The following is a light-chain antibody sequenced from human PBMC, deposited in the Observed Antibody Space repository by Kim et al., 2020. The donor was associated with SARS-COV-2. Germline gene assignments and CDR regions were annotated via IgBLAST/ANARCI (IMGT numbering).Light chain of an antibody. CDR2: KAS. Sequence: DIQMTQSPSTLSASVGDRVTITCRASQSIGSLLVWYQQKSGKAPKILVYKASNLESGVPSRFIGSGSGTEFTFTINSLQPDDFATYYCQQYSDYPWTFGRGTKVDIK. CDR3: QQYSDYPWT. J-gene: IGKJ1*01. V-gene: IGKV1-5*03. CDR1: QSIGSL.